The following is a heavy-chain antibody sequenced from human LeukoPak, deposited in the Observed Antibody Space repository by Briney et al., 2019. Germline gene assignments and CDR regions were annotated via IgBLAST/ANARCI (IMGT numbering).Heavy chain of an antibody. J-gene: IGHJ4*02. Sequence: SETLSLTCAVSGYSISSGYYWGWIRQPPGKGLEWIGSIYHSGSTYYNPSLKSRVTISVDTSKNQFSLKLSSVTAADTAVYYCARVPLLDYGGNLYYFDYWGQGTLVTVSS. CDR2: IYHSGST. CDR1: GYSISSGYY. V-gene: IGHV4-38-2*01. D-gene: IGHD4-23*01. CDR3: ARVPLLDYGGNLYYFDY.